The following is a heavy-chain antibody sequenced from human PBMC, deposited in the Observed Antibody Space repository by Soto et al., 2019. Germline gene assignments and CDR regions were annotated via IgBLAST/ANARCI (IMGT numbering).Heavy chain of an antibody. V-gene: IGHV3-9*01. Sequence: EVQLVESGGGLVQPGRSLRLSCAASGFTFDDYAMHWVRQAPGKGLEWVSGISWNSGSIGYADSVKGRFTISRDNAKNSLYLQMNSLRAEDTALYYCANPRDSSGPDAFDIWGQGTMVTVSS. J-gene: IGHJ3*02. CDR1: GFTFDDYA. D-gene: IGHD3-22*01. CDR2: ISWNSGSI. CDR3: ANPRDSSGPDAFDI.